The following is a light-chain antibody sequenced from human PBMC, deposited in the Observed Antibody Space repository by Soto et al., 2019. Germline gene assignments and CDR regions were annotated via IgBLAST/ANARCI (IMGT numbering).Light chain of an antibody. CDR3: QQYNRYPLT. CDR2: KAS. CDR1: QSISSC. Sequence: DIQMTQSPSTLSASVGDRVTITCLASQSISSCLAWYQQKPGKAPNLLIYKASTLESGAPSRFSGSGSGTEFTLAISSLQPDDFATYYCQQYNRYPLTFGGGTKVEIK. V-gene: IGKV1-5*03. J-gene: IGKJ4*01.